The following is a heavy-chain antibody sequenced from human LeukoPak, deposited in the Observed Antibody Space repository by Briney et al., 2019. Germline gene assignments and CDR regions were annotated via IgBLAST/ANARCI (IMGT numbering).Heavy chain of an antibody. CDR3: AKVGFGDRYYLDY. CDR1: GFAFSSYA. J-gene: IGHJ4*02. CDR2: ISGSGGST. V-gene: IGHV3-23*01. Sequence: GGSLRLSCAASGFAFSSYAMCWVPQAQGKGLEWVSAISGSGGSTYYADSVKGRFTISRDSSKNTMYLQMNRLRAEDTAVYYCAKVGFGDRYYLDYWAQGTLVTVSS. D-gene: IGHD3-10*01.